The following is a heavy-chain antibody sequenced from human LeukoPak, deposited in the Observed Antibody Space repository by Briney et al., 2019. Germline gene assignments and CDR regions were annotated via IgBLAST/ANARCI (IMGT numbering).Heavy chain of an antibody. J-gene: IGHJ6*03. CDR1: GGSISSNSYY. D-gene: IGHD5-18*01. CDR2: IYYSGST. CDR3: ARTEESGYSYRYFGYYYYMDV. V-gene: IGHV4-39*07. Sequence: PSETLSLTCTVSGGSISSNSYYWGWLRQPPGKGLEWIGSIYYSGSTYYNPSLKNRLTISVDTSKNQFSLKLSSVTAADTAVYYCARTEESGYSYRYFGYYYYMDVWGKGTTVTVSS.